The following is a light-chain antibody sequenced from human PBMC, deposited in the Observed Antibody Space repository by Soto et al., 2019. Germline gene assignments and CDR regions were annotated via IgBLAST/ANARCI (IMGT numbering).Light chain of an antibody. CDR3: QQSYSALVA. J-gene: IGKJ1*01. V-gene: IGKV1-39*01. Sequence: DIQMTQSPSSLSASVGDRVKITCRASQSISNYLNWYQQKLGKAPKLLIYAASSLQSGVPSRFSGSGSGTDFTLTISSLQPEDSATYYCQQSYSALVAFGQGTKVDIK. CDR2: AAS. CDR1: QSISNY.